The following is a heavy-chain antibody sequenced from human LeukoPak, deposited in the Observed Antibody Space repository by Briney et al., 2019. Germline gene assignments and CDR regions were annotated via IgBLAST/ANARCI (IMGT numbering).Heavy chain of an antibody. Sequence: SEALSLTCTVSGGSITNSDYFWGWIRQPPGKGLEWIGNVDYSGRTHYNPSLMSRVTIYADNSKNQFSLKLRSVTAADTAVYYCARLDASSAHFSGSFPDYWGQGTLVTVSS. CDR2: VDYSGRT. V-gene: IGHV4-39*01. CDR1: GGSITNSDYF. CDR3: ARLDASSAHFSGSFPDY. J-gene: IGHJ4*02. D-gene: IGHD3-10*01.